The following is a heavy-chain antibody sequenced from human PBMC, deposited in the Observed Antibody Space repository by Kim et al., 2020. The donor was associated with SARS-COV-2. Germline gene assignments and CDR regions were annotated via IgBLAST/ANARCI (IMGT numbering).Heavy chain of an antibody. CDR2: IKSDFDSATT. V-gene: IGHV3-15*01. J-gene: IGHJ3*02. CDR3: ATDLRGASGTWDAFDM. CDR1: GFSVNDAW. D-gene: IGHD3-10*01. Sequence: GGSLRLSCAASGFSVNDAWMSWVRQAPGKGLEWIGRIKSDFDSATTDYAAPMKGRFTVSRDDSKNILYLQMNSLEIDDTAVYYCATDLRGASGTWDAFDMWGQGTLVTVSS.